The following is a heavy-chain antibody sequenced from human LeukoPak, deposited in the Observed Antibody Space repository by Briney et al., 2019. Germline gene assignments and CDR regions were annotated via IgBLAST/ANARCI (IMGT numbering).Heavy chain of an antibody. CDR2: ISTHNGNT. V-gene: IGHV1-18*01. D-gene: IGHD3-22*01. CDR1: GYTFTSYG. Sequence: ASVKVSCKASGYTFTSYGITWVRQAPGQGLEWVGWISTHNGNTNYAQKLQGRVTMTTDTFANTAYMDLRSLRSDDTAVYYCAKEKSYDSSGYLYNWFDPWGQGTLVTVSS. CDR3: AKEKSYDSSGYLYNWFDP. J-gene: IGHJ5*02.